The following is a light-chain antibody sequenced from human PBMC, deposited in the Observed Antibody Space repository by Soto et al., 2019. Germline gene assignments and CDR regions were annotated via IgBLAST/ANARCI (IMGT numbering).Light chain of an antibody. CDR3: QHYHSSPWT. J-gene: IGKJ1*01. V-gene: IGKV1-39*01. CDR1: QSISTY. CDR2: ATS. Sequence: DIQMTKSPSSLASSFVNRDXKPCRASQSISTYLNWYQQKPGKAPDLVIFATSTLQSGVPSRFSGSGSGTEFTLTISSLQPDDFATYYCQHYHSSPWTFGQGTKVDIK.